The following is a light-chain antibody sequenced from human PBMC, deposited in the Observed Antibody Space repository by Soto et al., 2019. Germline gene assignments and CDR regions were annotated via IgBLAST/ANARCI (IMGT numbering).Light chain of an antibody. J-gene: IGLJ3*02. V-gene: IGLV8-61*01. CDR1: SGSVSTSYY. CDR2: STN. Sequence: QTVVTQEPSFSVSPGGTVTLTCGLSSGSVSTSYYPSWYQQTPGQAPRTLIYSTNTRSSGVPDRFSGSILGNKAALTTTGAQADGESDYSCALYMGSGIWVFGGGPRLTVL. CDR3: ALYMGSGIWV.